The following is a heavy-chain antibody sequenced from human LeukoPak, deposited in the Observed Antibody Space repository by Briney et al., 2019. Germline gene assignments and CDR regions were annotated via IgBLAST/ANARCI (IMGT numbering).Heavy chain of an antibody. V-gene: IGHV3-9*01. J-gene: IGHJ4*02. CDR2: ISWNSGSI. D-gene: IGHD2-15*01. CDR1: GFTFDDYA. CDR3: AKDKARYCSGGSCHLFDY. Sequence: GRSLRLSCAASGFTFDDYAMHWVRQAPGKGLEWVSGISWNSGSIGYADSVKGQFTISRDNAKNSLYLQMNSLRAEDTALYYCAKDKARYCSGGSCHLFDYWGQGTLVTVSS.